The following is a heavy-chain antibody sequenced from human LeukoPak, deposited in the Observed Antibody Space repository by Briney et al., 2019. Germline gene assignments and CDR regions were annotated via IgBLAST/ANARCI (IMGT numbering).Heavy chain of an antibody. CDR1: GCSISNGYY. D-gene: IGHD3-22*01. Sequence: KSSETLSLTCSVSGCSISNGYYWGWIRQSPGKGLEWIGSIYYSGSTYYNPSLKSRVTISVDTSKNQFSLKLSSVTAADTAVYYCARRGYFDIKNWFDPWGQGTLVTVSS. CDR3: ARRGYFDIKNWFDP. CDR2: IYYSGST. V-gene: IGHV4-38-2*02. J-gene: IGHJ5*02.